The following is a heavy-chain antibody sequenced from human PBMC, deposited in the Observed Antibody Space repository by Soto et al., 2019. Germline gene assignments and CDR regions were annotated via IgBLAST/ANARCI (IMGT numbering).Heavy chain of an antibody. CDR1: GYTFTSYG. CDR3: AREGGGGSYSFYYYYGMDV. Sequence: ASVKVSCKASGYTFTSYGISWVRQAPGQGLEWMGWISAYNGNTNYAQKLQGRVTMTTDTSTSTAYMELRSLRSDDTAVYYYAREGGGGSYSFYYYYGMDVWGQGTTVTVSS. V-gene: IGHV1-18*01. J-gene: IGHJ6*02. D-gene: IGHD1-26*01. CDR2: ISAYNGNT.